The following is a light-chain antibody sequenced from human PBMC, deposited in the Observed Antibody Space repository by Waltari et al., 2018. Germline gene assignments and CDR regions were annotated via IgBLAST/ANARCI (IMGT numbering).Light chain of an antibody. Sequence: SHELTQPPSVSVSPGQTATITCSGETLSKQYVYWYQHKPGQAPVLLIYKDTERPSGIPDRVSGSSSGTSVTLTISGVQAADEADYYCQLADSTVTYVFGPGTKVIVL. CDR1: TLSKQY. J-gene: IGLJ1*01. V-gene: IGLV3-25*03. CDR3: QLADSTVTYV. CDR2: KDT.